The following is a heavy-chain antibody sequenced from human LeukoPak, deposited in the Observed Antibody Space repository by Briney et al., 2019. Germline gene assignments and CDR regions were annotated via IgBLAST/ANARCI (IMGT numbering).Heavy chain of an antibody. CDR3: SGPAYYYDSSGYYYRY. V-gene: IGHV1-2*02. CDR1: GCTFTGYY. J-gene: IGHJ4*02. D-gene: IGHD3-22*01. Sequence: GASVKLSCKASGCTFTGYYMHWVRQAPGQGLELMGWINPNSGGTNYAQKFQGRVTMTRDTSISTAYMELSSLRSEDTAVYYCSGPAYYYDSSGYYYRYWGQGTLVTVSS. CDR2: INPNSGGT.